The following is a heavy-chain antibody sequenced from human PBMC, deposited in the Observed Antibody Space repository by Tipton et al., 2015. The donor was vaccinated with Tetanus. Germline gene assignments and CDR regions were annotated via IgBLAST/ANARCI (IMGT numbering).Heavy chain of an antibody. CDR1: GFTVSSNY. V-gene: IGHV3-53*01. CDR2: IYSGGST. CDR3: NGGSTRAYFDY. D-gene: IGHD2-2*01. J-gene: IGHJ4*02. Sequence: SLRLSCAASGFTVSSNYMTWVRQAPGKGLEWVSLIYSGGSTYYADSVKGRFTISRDNSKNTLYLQMNSLRAEDTAVYYCNGGSTRAYFDYWGQGTLVTVSS.